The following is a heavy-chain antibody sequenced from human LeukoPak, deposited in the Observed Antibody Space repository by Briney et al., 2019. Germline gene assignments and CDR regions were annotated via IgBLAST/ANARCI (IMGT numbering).Heavy chain of an antibody. CDR2: ISANSATI. CDR3: VNPIPGQWLAPFDF. CDR1: GFTFSGYE. V-gene: IGHV3-48*03. Sequence: PGGSLRLSCAASGFTFSGYEMTWVRQAPGKGPEWVSFISANSATISYADSVKGRFTISRDNAKNSLYLQMNSLRAEDTAVYYCVNPIPGQWLAPFDFWGQGTLVTVSS. J-gene: IGHJ4*02. D-gene: IGHD6-19*01.